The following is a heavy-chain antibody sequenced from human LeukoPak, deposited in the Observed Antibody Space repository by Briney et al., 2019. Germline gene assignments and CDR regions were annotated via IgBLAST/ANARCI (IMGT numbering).Heavy chain of an antibody. Sequence: SETLSLTCAVYGGSLSGYFWSWIRQPPGKGLEWIGEISDSGSINFSPSLKSRVTISVDTAKNQFSLELNSVTAANTAVYYCARGSKGPRLLYWGQGTLVTVSS. CDR2: ISDSGSI. V-gene: IGHV4-34*01. D-gene: IGHD6-6*01. CDR1: GGSLSGYF. J-gene: IGHJ4*02. CDR3: ARGSKGPRLLY.